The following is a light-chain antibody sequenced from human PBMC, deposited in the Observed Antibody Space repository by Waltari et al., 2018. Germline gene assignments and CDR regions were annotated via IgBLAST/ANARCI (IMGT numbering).Light chain of an antibody. J-gene: IGKJ1*01. CDR3: QQHNDWPRT. Sequence: EVEMTQSPATLSVSPGERVTLSCRASQSVSINLSWYQQKPGQAPRLLMYSASIRAAGVPARFSGSGSGTDFALTISSLQSEDIAVYYCQQHNDWPRTFGQGTKVEI. CDR1: QSVSIN. CDR2: SAS. V-gene: IGKV3-15*01.